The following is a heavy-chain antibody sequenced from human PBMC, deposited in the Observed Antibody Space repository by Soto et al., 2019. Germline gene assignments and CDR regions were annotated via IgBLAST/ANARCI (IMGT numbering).Heavy chain of an antibody. CDR2: IIPILGIA. D-gene: IGHD3-10*01. CDR1: GGTFSSYT. J-gene: IGHJ5*02. CDR3: ARATTMAYNWFDP. V-gene: IGHV1-69*02. Sequence: ASVKVSCKASGGTFSSYTISWVRQAPGQGLEWMGRIIPILGIANYAQKFQGRVTITADKSTSTAYMELSSLRSEDTAVYYCARATTMAYNWFDPWGQGTLVTVSS.